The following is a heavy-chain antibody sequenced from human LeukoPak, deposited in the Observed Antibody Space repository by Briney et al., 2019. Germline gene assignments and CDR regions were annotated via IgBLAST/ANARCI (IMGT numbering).Heavy chain of an antibody. CDR1: DSSIASTYY. D-gene: IGHD2-8*01. V-gene: IGHV4-38-2*02. Sequence: SETLSLTCTVSDSSIASTYYWAWFRQPPGKGLEWIATVFRLQTVRTFYNPSLESRVTMSLDPSQNQFSLNLTSVTAADTALYFCARVLHAPYLIDSWGQGTLVTVSS. J-gene: IGHJ4*02. CDR2: VFRLQTVRT. CDR3: ARVLHAPYLIDS.